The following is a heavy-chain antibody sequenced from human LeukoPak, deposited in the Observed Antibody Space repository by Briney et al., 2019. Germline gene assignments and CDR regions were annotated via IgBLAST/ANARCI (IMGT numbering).Heavy chain of an antibody. D-gene: IGHD1-26*01. V-gene: IGHV3-30*18. CDR2: ISYDGSNK. Sequence: PGGSLRLSCAASGFTFSSYGLHWVRQAPGKGLEWVAVISYDGSNKFCADSVEGRFTISRDNSKNTLYLQMNSLRAEDTAMYYCAKNTGTYDGLIDSWGQGTLVTVSS. CDR1: GFTFSSYG. J-gene: IGHJ4*02. CDR3: AKNTGTYDGLIDS.